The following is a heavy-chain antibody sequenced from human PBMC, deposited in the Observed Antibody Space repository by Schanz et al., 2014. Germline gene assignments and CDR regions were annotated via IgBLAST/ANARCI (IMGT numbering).Heavy chain of an antibody. CDR1: GFTFADYY. D-gene: IGHD2-15*01. CDR2: ISGSGGST. V-gene: IGHV3-23*01. CDR3: AKGSVVVVAATLPFDY. Sequence: VQLLESGGGLFKPGGSLRLSYAGSGFTFADYYMTWIRQAPGKGLEWVSAISGSGGSTYYADSVKGRFTISRDNSKNTLYLQMNSLRAEDTAVYYCAKGSVVVVAATLPFDYWGQGTLVTVSS. J-gene: IGHJ4*02.